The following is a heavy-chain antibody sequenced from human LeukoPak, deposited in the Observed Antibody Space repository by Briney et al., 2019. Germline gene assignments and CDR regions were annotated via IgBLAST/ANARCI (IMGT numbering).Heavy chain of an antibody. D-gene: IGHD6-13*01. CDR2: VNPNSGNT. J-gene: IGHJ4*02. CDR1: GYTFTSYD. V-gene: IGHV1-8*01. CDR3: ARSSQQLVPDDY. Sequence: GASVKVSCKASGYTFTSYDINWVRQATGQGLEWMGWVNPNSGNTGYAQKFQGRVTMTRNTSISTAYMELSSLRSEDTAVYYCARSSQQLVPDDYWGQGTLVTVSS.